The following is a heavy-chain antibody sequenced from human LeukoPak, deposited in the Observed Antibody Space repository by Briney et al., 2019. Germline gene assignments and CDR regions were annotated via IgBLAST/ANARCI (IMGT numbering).Heavy chain of an antibody. CDR1: GYTFTSYG. D-gene: IGHD3-10*01. J-gene: IGHJ6*03. V-gene: IGHV1-69*13. Sequence: GASVKVSCKASGYTFTSYGISWVRQASGQGLEWMGGIIPIFGTANYAQKFQGRVTITADESTSTAYMELSSLRSEDTAVYYCAMGVVIANYYYYYMDVWGKGTTVTISS. CDR2: IIPIFGTA. CDR3: AMGVVIANYYYYYMDV.